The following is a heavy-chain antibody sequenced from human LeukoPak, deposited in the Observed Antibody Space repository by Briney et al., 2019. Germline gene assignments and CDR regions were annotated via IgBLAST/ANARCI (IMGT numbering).Heavy chain of an antibody. CDR3: AKDLSRGIAVVPAARGNFDAFDI. D-gene: IGHD2-2*01. J-gene: IGHJ3*02. V-gene: IGHV3-23*01. CDR1: GFTFSSYA. Sequence: PGGSLRLSCAASGFTFSSYAMSWVRQAPGKGLEWVSAISGSGGSTYYADSVKGRFTISRDNSKNTLYLQMNSLRAEDTAVYYCAKDLSRGIAVVPAARGNFDAFDIWGQGTMVTVSS. CDR2: ISGSGGST.